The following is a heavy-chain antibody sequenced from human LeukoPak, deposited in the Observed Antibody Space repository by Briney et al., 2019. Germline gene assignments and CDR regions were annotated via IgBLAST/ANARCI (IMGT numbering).Heavy chain of an antibody. CDR3: AKNPYYDNSGNYYEGFDY. CDR2: INGGGRNT. D-gene: IGHD3-22*01. V-gene: IGHV3-23*01. CDR1: GFTFSNFA. Sequence: GGSLRLSCATSGFTFSNFAMTWVRQAPGRGLEWVSSINGGGRNTYYAASVKGRFTISRDKSANTLYLVMNSLRPEDTAVYFCAKNPYYDNSGNYYEGFDYWGQGTLVTVSS. J-gene: IGHJ4*02.